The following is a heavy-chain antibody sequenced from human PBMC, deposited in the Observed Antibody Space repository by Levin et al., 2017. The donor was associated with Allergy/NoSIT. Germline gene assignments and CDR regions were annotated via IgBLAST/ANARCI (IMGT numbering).Heavy chain of an antibody. CDR3: ATDWRGYGDYTYYYYAMDL. D-gene: IGHD4-17*01. J-gene: IGHJ6*02. Sequence: GESLKISCAASGFTFSKAWMSWVRQAPGKGLEWVGRLKSKTDGGTIDYAAPVKDRFTISRDDSKNTLYLEMNSLKTEDTGTYYCATDWRGYGDYTYYYYAMDLWGQGTPVTVSS. CDR1: GFTFSKAW. V-gene: IGHV3-15*01. CDR2: LKSKTDGGTI.